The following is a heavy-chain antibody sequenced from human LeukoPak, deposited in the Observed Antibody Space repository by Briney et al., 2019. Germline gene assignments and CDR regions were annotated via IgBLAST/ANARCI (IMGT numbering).Heavy chain of an antibody. CDR1: GYTFADYY. V-gene: IGHV1-2*02. CDR2: MNPNSGGT. Sequence: ASVKVSCKASGYTFADYYMHWVRQAPGQGLEWMGWMNPNSGGTKYAQKFQGRVTMTRDTSISTAYMELSRLRSDDTAVYYCARNIAALSAAFDIWGQGTMVTVSS. CDR3: ARNIAALSAAFDI. D-gene: IGHD6-13*01. J-gene: IGHJ3*02.